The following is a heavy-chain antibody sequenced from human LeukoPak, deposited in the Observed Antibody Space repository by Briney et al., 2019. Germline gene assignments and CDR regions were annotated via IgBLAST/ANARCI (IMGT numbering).Heavy chain of an antibody. D-gene: IGHD3-16*01. Sequence: GGSLRLSCAAPGFTFSAYDMHWVRQAPGKGLEWVAIISYDGTNKYHADSVKGRFTISRDNSKNTLYLQMNSLRVEDTAVYYCARDSYVEYFDYWGQGTLVTVSS. CDR2: ISYDGTNK. V-gene: IGHV3-30-3*01. CDR3: ARDSYVEYFDY. J-gene: IGHJ4*02. CDR1: GFTFSAYD.